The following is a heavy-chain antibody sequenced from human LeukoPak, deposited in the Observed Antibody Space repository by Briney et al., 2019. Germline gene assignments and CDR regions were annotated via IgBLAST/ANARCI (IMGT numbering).Heavy chain of an antibody. J-gene: IGHJ3*02. Sequence: RASVKVSCKASGYTFTSYDINWVRQATGQGLEWMGWMNPNSGNTGYAQKFQGRVTMTTDTSTSTAYMELRSLRSDDTAVYYCARGGGTMIVVVHAGDAFDIWGQGTMVTVSS. CDR2: MNPNSGNT. V-gene: IGHV1-8*02. CDR1: GYTFTSYD. CDR3: ARGGGTMIVVVHAGDAFDI. D-gene: IGHD3-22*01.